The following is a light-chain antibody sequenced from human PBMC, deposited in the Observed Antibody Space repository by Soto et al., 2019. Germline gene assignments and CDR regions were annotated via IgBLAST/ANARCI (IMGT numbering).Light chain of an antibody. CDR1: QSVSSS. Sequence: EIVMTQSPATLSVSPGERATLSCRASQSVSSSLAWYRQKAGQAPRLLIYGASSRATGIPDRFSGSGSGTDFTLTIRRLEPEDFAVYYCQQYGSSPLTFGGGTKVDIK. CDR3: QQYGSSPLT. CDR2: GAS. J-gene: IGKJ4*01. V-gene: IGKV3-20*01.